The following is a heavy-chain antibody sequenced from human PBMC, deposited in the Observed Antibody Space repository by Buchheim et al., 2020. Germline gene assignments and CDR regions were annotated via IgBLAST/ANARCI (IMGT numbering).Heavy chain of an antibody. CDR2: ISYDGSNK. J-gene: IGHJ4*02. V-gene: IGHV3-30-3*01. D-gene: IGHD6-13*01. CDR3: ARDTRYSSSWYGDY. Sequence: QVQLVESGGGVVQPGRSLRLSCAASGFTFSSYAMHWVRQAPGKGLEWVAVISYDGSNKYYADSVKGRFTISRDNSKNTLYLQMNSPRAEDTAVYYCARDTRYSSSWYGDYWGQGTL. CDR1: GFTFSSYA.